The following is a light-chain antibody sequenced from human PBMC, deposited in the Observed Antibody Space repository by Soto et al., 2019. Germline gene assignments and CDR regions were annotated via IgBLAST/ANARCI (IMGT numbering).Light chain of an antibody. V-gene: IGKV3-11*01. J-gene: IGKJ5*01. CDR2: DAS. CDR3: QQRSHFPPNT. Sequence: EIVLTQSQATLSLSLGARATLSCRASQSVSSYFAWYEQKPGQAPRLLIYDASNRATGIPARLRCSGSWTDFSHPINSLRHEDFAVYYCQQRSHFPPNTLGQGTRLEIK. CDR1: QSVSSY.